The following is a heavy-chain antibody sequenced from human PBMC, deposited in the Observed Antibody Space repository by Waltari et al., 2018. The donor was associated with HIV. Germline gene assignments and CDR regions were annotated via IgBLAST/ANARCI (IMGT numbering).Heavy chain of an antibody. CDR2: IYYSGST. CDR1: GGSISSSSYY. CDR3: ARNPYYYDSSGPTGYFQH. D-gene: IGHD3-22*01. J-gene: IGHJ1*01. Sequence: QLQLQESGPGLVKPSGTLSLTCTVSGGSISSSSYYWGWIRQPPGKGLEWIGSIYYSGSTYYNPSLKSRVTISVDTSKNQFSLKLSSVTAADTAMYYCARNPYYYDSSGPTGYFQHWGQGTLVTVSS. V-gene: IGHV4-39*07.